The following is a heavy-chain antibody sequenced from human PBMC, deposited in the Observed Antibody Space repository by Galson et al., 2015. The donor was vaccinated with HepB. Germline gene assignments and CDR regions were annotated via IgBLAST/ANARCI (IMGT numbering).Heavy chain of an antibody. CDR3: AKGRDGSGSYRVFYGLDV. V-gene: IGHV3-23*01. CDR2: VSGSGGIT. D-gene: IGHD3-10*01. J-gene: IGHJ6*02. CDR1: EFTFNKYV. Sequence: SLRLSCAASEFTFNKYVMTWVRQAPGKGLEWVSGVSGSGGITRHADSVKGRFTISRDNSKNTLYLQMNNLTVEDTAVYYCAKGRDGSGSYRVFYGLDVWGQGTTVTVSS.